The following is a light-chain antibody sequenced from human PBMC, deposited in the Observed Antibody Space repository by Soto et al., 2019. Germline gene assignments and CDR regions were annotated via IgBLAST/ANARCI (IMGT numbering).Light chain of an antibody. V-gene: IGKV1-9*01. CDR3: QQYNRYWT. CDR2: GAS. J-gene: IGKJ1*01. CDR1: QGIGSD. Sequence: QLTQSPSSLSASVGDRVTITCRASQGIGSDLAWYQQKPGRAPKLLIFGASTLQSGVPSRFRGSGSETDFSLTVSSLQAEDFATYYCQQYNRYWTFGQGTKVEI.